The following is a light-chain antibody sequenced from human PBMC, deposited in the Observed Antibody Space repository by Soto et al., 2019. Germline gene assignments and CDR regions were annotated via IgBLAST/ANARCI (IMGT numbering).Light chain of an antibody. Sequence: DIQMTQSPSTLSASVGDRVTITCRASQSIDTWLAWHQQKPGQVPKLLISKASSLESGVPPRFSGSGSGTEFTLTISSLQPDDFATYYCQQYNSYSWTFGQGTKVDIK. J-gene: IGKJ1*01. CDR1: QSIDTW. V-gene: IGKV1-5*03. CDR2: KAS. CDR3: QQYNSYSWT.